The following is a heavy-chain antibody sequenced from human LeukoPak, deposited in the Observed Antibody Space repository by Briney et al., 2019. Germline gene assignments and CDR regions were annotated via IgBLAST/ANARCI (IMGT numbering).Heavy chain of an antibody. CDR2: IGAGADT. CDR1: GFSFSNSD. Sequence: GGSLRLSCAASGFSFSNSDMHWVRQATGKGLEWVSAIGAGADTYYPDSVKGRFTISRENAKNSLYLQMNSLRAGDTAVYYCARGQRIAAGGAFDIWGQGTMVTVSS. J-gene: IGHJ3*02. CDR3: ARGQRIAAGGAFDI. D-gene: IGHD6-13*01. V-gene: IGHV3-13*01.